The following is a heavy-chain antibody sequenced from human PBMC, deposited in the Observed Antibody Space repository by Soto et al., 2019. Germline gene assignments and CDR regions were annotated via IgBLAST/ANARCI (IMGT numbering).Heavy chain of an antibody. J-gene: IGHJ4*02. V-gene: IGHV5-51*01. D-gene: IGHD1-26*01. CDR2: IYPGDSDT. Sequence: PGESLKISCDASGYSFTSYWIGLVRQMPGKGLEWMGIIYPGDSDTRYSPSFQGQVTITADKSLSTAYLQWRSLKASDTAMYYCARSGGSYPTDYWGQGTPVTVSS. CDR3: ARSGGSYPTDY. CDR1: GYSFTSYW.